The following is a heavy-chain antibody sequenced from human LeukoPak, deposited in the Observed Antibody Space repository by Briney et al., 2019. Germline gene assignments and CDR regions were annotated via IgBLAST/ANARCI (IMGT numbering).Heavy chain of an antibody. V-gene: IGHV1-2*02. CDR1: GYTFTGYY. D-gene: IGHD2-2*02. CDR3: ARDLQTLGYCSSTSCYTGGYYYGMDV. J-gene: IGHJ6*02. CDR2: INLNSGGT. Sequence: ASVKVSCKASGYTFTGYYMHWVRQAPGQGLEWMGWINLNSGGTNYAQKFQGRVTMTRDTSISTAYMELSRLRSDDTAVYYCARDLQTLGYCSSTSCYTGGYYYGMDVWGQGTTVTVSS.